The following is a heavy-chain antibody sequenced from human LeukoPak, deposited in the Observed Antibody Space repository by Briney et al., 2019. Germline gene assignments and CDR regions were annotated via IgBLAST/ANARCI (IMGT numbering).Heavy chain of an antibody. CDR2: IKSKTDGGTT. D-gene: IGHD3-9*01. J-gene: IGHJ3*02. CDR3: TTGNHYDILTGYSFVDAFDI. V-gene: IGHV3-15*01. CDR1: GFTFSNVW. Sequence: GGSLRLSCAASGFTFSNVWMSWVRQAPGKGLEWVGRIKSKTDGGTTDYAAPVKGRFTISRDDSKNTLYLQMNSLKTEDTAVYYCTTGNHYDILTGYSFVDAFDIWGQGTMVTVSS.